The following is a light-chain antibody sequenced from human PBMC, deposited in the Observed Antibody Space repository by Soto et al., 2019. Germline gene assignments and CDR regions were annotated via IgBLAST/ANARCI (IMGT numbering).Light chain of an antibody. V-gene: IGLV2-14*01. Sequence: QSVLTQPASVSGSPGQSITISCTGTSSDVGGYNFVSWYQHHPGKAPKLLIYEVSNRPSGISNRFSGSKSGNTASLTISGLQAEDEADYYCSSYTGSSTPRVFGGGTKLTVL. J-gene: IGLJ3*02. CDR1: SSDVGGYNF. CDR3: SSYTGSSTPRV. CDR2: EVS.